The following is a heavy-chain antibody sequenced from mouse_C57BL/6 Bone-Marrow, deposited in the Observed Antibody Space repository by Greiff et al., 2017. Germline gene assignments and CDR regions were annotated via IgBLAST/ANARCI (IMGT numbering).Heavy chain of an antibody. J-gene: IGHJ2*01. CDR3: ARHPYYGSSHYFDY. Sequence: VKLVESGAELVKPGASVKLSCKASGYTFTEYTIHWVKQRSGQGLEWIGWFYPGSGSIKYNEKFKDKATLTADKSSSTAYMELSRLTSEDSAVYFCARHPYYGSSHYFDYWGQGTTLTVSS. V-gene: IGHV1-62-2*01. CDR1: GYTFTEYT. CDR2: FYPGSGSI. D-gene: IGHD1-1*01.